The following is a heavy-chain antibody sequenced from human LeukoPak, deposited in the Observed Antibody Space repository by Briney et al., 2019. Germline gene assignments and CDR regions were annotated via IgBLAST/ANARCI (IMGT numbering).Heavy chain of an antibody. D-gene: IGHD1-26*01. CDR1: GITFSSYW. CDR2: IKQDGSEK. J-gene: IGHJ4*02. Sequence: GGSLRLSCAASGITFSSYWMSWVRQAPGKGLEWVANIKQDGSEKYYVDSVKGRFTISRDNAKNSLYLQMNSLRAEETAVYYCARVCGGSYWDYFDYWGQGTLVTVSS. CDR3: ARVCGGSYWDYFDY. V-gene: IGHV3-7*01.